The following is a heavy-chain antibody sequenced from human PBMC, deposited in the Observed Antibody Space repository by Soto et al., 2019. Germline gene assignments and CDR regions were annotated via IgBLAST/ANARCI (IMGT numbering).Heavy chain of an antibody. CDR2: IWYDGSNE. CDR1: GFIFSDFA. D-gene: IGHD5-12*01. J-gene: IGHJ3*01. V-gene: IGHV3-33*01. Sequence: GGSLRLSCAASGFIFSDFAMHWVRQAPGKGLEWVAEIWYDGSNEYYGDSVKGRFTISRDNSKNTLYLQLNSLRAEDTAVYYCAREGRGSFDFWGRGTMVTVSS. CDR3: AREGRGSFDF.